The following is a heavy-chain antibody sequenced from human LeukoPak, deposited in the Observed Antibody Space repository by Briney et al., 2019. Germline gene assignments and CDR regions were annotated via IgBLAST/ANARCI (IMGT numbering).Heavy chain of an antibody. CDR1: GYSISSGYY. CDR3: ARDPPYYYDSSDDAFDI. Sequence: PSETLSLTCTVSGYSISSGYYWGWIRQPPGKGLEWIGSIYHSGSTYYNPSLKSRVTISVDTSKNQFSLKLSSVTAADTAVYYCARDPPYYYDSSDDAFDIWGQGTMVTVSS. D-gene: IGHD3-22*01. J-gene: IGHJ3*02. CDR2: IYHSGST. V-gene: IGHV4-38-2*02.